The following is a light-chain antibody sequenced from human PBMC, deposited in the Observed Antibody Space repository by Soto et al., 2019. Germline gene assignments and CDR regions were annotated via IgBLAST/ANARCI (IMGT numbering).Light chain of an antibody. V-gene: IGKV3-20*01. Sequence: EFVLTQSPGTLSLSPGERATLSCRASQTVRNNYLAWYQQKPGQAPRLLIYDASSRATGIPDRFSGDGSGTDFTLTISRLEPEDFAVYYCQQFSSYPLTFGGGTKVDI. CDR1: QTVRNNY. CDR3: QQFSSYPLT. CDR2: DAS. J-gene: IGKJ4*01.